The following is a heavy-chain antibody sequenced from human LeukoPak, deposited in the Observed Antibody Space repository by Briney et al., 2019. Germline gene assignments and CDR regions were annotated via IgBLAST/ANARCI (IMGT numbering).Heavy chain of an antibody. Sequence: PGGSLRLSCAASGFAFSGSAMHWVRQASGKGLEWVGRVRTIADNYATAYAASVKGRFTISRDDSRNTAYLQMNSLKTEDTAVYYCTRLRAGNAADYYYHGMDVWGQGTTVSVSS. D-gene: IGHD6-25*01. J-gene: IGHJ6*02. CDR3: TRLRAGNAADYYYHGMDV. V-gene: IGHV3-73*01. CDR1: GFAFSGSA. CDR2: VRTIADNYAT.